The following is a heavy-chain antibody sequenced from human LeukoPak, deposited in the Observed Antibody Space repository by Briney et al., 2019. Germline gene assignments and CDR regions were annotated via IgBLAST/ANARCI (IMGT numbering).Heavy chain of an antibody. D-gene: IGHD2-2*01. J-gene: IGHJ4*02. Sequence: GGSLRLSCAASGFTFSSYSMNWVRQAPGKGLEWVSSISSSSSYIYCADSVKGRFTISRDNAKNSLYLQMNSLRAEDTAVYYCAGDIVVVPAAMSNPSAYWGQGTLVTVSS. CDR3: AGDIVVVPAAMSNPSAY. CDR2: ISSSSSYI. V-gene: IGHV3-21*01. CDR1: GFTFSSYS.